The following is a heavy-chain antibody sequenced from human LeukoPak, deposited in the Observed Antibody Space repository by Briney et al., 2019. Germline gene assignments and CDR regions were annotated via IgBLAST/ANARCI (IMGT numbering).Heavy chain of an antibody. CDR1: GGTFSSYA. CDR2: IIPIFGTA. Sequence: VASVKVPCKASGGTFSSYAISWVRQAPGQGLEWMGGIIPIFGTANYAQKFQGRVTITADESTSTAYMELSSLRSEDTAAYYCAREVYSYGAIDYWGQGTLVTVSS. V-gene: IGHV1-69*13. CDR3: AREVYSYGAIDY. J-gene: IGHJ4*02. D-gene: IGHD5-18*01.